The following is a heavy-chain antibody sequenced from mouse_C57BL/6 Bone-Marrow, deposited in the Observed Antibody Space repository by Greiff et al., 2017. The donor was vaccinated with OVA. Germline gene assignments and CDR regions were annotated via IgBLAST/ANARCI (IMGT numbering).Heavy chain of an antibody. Sequence: EVQLQQSGPELVKPGASVKISCKASGYTFTDYYMNWVKQSHGKSLEWIGDINPNNGGTSYNQKFKGKATLTVDKSSSTAYMELRSLTSEDSAVYYCARGGNDYDGPWFAYWGQGTLVTVSA. V-gene: IGHV1-26*01. D-gene: IGHD2-4*01. CDR3: ARGGNDYDGPWFAY. J-gene: IGHJ3*01. CDR2: INPNNGGT. CDR1: GYTFTDYY.